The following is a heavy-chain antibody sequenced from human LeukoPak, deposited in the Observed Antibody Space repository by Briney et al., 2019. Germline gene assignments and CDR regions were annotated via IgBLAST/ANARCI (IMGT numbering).Heavy chain of an antibody. V-gene: IGHV3-48*03. CDR3: AELGITMIGGV. CDR1: GFTFGNYE. CDR2: ISSSGTTI. Sequence: GGSLRLSCAASGFTFGNYEMNWVRQAPGKGLEWVSYISSSGTTIYYADSVKGRFTLSRDNAENSLYLQMNSLRGEDTAVYYCAELGITMIGGVWGKGTTVTISS. D-gene: IGHD3-10*02. J-gene: IGHJ6*04.